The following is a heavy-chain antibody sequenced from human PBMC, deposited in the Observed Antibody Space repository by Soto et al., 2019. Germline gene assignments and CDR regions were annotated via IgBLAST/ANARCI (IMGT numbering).Heavy chain of an antibody. V-gene: IGHV1-69*01. CDR3: ARSTWGTYRYPGDYYYGMDV. Sequence: QVQLVQSGAEVKRPGSSVKVSCQASGGTFSNFAFSWVRLAPGQGLQWMGGIFPVSGTSNIAQSLQGRVTIPAAESTTTIHMELRSLRSEDTAVYYCARSTWGTYRYPGDYYYGMDVWGQGTSVTVSS. CDR2: IFPVSGTS. D-gene: IGHD3-16*02. J-gene: IGHJ6*02. CDR1: GGTFSNFA.